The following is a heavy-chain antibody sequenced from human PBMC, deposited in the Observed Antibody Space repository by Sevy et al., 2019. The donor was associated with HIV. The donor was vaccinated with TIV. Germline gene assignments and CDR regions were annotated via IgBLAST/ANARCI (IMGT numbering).Heavy chain of an antibody. CDR2: IRSKGYGGTT. J-gene: IGHJ6*02. CDR3: TRVEGAADWGMDV. V-gene: IGHV3-49*04. Sequence: GGSLRLSCRASGFTFDDYTMSWVRQAPGKGLEWVAFIRSKGYGGTTEYAASVKGRFTISRDESKSIAYLQMNSLKTEDTAVYYCTRVEGAADWGMDVWGQGTTVIVSS. CDR1: GFTFDDYT. D-gene: IGHD1-26*01.